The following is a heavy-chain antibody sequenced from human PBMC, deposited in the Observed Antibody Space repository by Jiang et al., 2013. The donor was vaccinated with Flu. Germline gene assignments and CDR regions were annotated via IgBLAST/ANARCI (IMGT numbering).Heavy chain of an antibody. Sequence: VQLLESGGGVVQPGRSLRLSCAASGFTFSSYGMHWVRQAPGKGLEWVAVIWYDGSNKYYADSLKGRFTISRDNSKNTLYLQMNSLRAEDTAVYYCARESYYYDSSGYCLGYWGQGTLVTVSS. CDR1: GFTFSSYG. CDR2: IWYDGSNK. V-gene: IGHV3-33*01. J-gene: IGHJ4*02. D-gene: IGHD3-22*01. CDR3: ARESYYYDSSGYCLGY.